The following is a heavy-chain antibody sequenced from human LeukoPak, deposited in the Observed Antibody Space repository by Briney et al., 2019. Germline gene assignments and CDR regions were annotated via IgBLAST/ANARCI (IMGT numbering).Heavy chain of an antibody. V-gene: IGHV4-34*01. D-gene: IGHD4-17*01. J-gene: IGHJ4*02. Sequence: GSLRLSCAASGFTFSSYSMNWVRQPPGKGLEWIGEINHSGSTNYNPSLKSRVTISVDTSKNQFSLKLSSVTAADTAVYYCARGSGMTTVTAFDYWGQGTLVTVSS. CDR2: INHSGST. CDR1: GFTFSSYS. CDR3: ARGSGMTTVTAFDY.